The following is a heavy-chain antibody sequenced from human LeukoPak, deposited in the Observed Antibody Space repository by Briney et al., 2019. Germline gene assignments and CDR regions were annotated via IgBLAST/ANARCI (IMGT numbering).Heavy chain of an antibody. D-gene: IGHD4-23*01. CDR2: INHSGST. V-gene: IGHV4-34*01. J-gene: IGHJ4*02. CDR1: GGSFSGYY. CDR3: ARGTVYGGNAYYFDY. Sequence: SETLSLTCAVYGGSFSGYYWSWIRQSPGKGLEWIGEINHSGSTNYNPSLKSRVTISVDTSKNQFSLKLSSVTAADTAVYYCARGTVYGGNAYYFDYWGQGTLVTVSS.